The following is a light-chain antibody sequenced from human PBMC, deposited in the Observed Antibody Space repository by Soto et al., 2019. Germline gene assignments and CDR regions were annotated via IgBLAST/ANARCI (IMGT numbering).Light chain of an antibody. Sequence: DIQMTQSPSTLSASVGDRVTITCRASQSISSWLAWYQQKPGKAPKLLIHDASSWESGVPSRFSGSGSGTEFTLTISSLQPDDFATYYCQQYNSYSPFGQGTKVDIK. J-gene: IGKJ1*01. V-gene: IGKV1-5*01. CDR1: QSISSW. CDR3: QQYNSYSP. CDR2: DAS.